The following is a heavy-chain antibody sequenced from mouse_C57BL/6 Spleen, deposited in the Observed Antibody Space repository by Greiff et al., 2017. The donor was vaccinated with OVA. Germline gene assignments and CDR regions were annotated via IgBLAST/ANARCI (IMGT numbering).Heavy chain of an antibody. CDR2: ISDGGSYT. J-gene: IGHJ2*01. CDR1: GFTFSSYA. CDR3: ARDRDFHFDY. V-gene: IGHV5-4*01. Sequence: EVKLMESGGGLVKPGGSLKLSCAASGFTFSSYAMSWVRQTPEKRLEWVATISDGGSYTYYPDNVKGRFTISRDNAKNNLYLQMRHLKSEDTAMYYCARDRDFHFDYWGQGTTLTVSS.